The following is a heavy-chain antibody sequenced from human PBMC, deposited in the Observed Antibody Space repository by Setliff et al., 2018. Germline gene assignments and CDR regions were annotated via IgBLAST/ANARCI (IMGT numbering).Heavy chain of an antibody. CDR2: YGGSGGST. CDR1: GFTFGDYA. J-gene: IGHJ6*03. Sequence: GGSLRLSCTASGFTFGDYAMSWVRQAPGKGLEWVGFIRSKAYGGSGGSTYYADSVKGRFTISRDNSKNTLYLQMNSLRAEDTAVYYCAKAYGDSHYYYYYYYMDVWGKGTTVTVSS. V-gene: IGHV3-23*01. CDR3: AKAYGDSHYYYYYYYMDV. D-gene: IGHD4-17*01.